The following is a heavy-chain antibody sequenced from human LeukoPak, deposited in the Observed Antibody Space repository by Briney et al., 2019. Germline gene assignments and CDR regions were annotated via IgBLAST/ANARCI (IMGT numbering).Heavy chain of an antibody. Sequence: SETLSLTCAVYGGSFSGYYWSWIRQPPGKGLEWIGEINHSGSTNYNPSLKSRVTISVDTSKNQFSLKLSSVTAADTAVYYCARGGKLRFLEWLSKGGLDYWGQGTLVTVSS. V-gene: IGHV4-34*01. CDR1: GGSFSGYY. CDR3: ARGGKLRFLEWLSKGGLDY. J-gene: IGHJ4*02. CDR2: INHSGST. D-gene: IGHD3-3*01.